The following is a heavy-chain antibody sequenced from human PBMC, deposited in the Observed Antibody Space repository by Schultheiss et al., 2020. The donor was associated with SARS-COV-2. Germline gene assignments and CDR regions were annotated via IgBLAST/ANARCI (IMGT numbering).Heavy chain of an antibody. CDR3: ARQGWQRDWFDP. D-gene: IGHD4-23*01. CDR2: IYHSGST. CDR1: GGSISSSNW. V-gene: IGHV4-4*02. Sequence: SETLSLTCAVSGGSISSSNWWSWVRQPPGKGLEWIGEIYHSGSTNYNPSLKSRVTISVDTSKNQFSLKLSSVTAADTAVYYCARQGWQRDWFDPWGQGTLVTVSS. J-gene: IGHJ5*02.